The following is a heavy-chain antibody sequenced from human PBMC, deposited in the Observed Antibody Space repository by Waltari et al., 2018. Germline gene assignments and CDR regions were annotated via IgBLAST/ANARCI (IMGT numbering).Heavy chain of an antibody. CDR2: IWYDGSNK. J-gene: IGHJ3*02. D-gene: IGHD3-3*01. Sequence: QVQLVESGGGVVQPGRSLRLSCAASGFTFSRYGMHWVRQAPGKGLEWVAVIWYDGSNKYYADSVKGRFTISRDNSKNTLYLQMNSLRAEDTAMYYCAKEKIRFEAFDIWGQGTMVTVSS. CDR1: GFTFSRYG. V-gene: IGHV3-30*18. CDR3: AKEKIRFEAFDI.